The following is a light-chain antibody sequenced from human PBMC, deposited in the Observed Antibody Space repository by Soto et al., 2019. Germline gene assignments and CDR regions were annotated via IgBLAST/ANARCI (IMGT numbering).Light chain of an antibody. J-gene: IGKJ1*01. CDR2: AAS. Sequence: AIRLTQSQASLSVSVGDRVTITCGASQGIRNDLGWYQQKQGKAPKLLIYAASSLRSGVPSRFSGSGSGTDFTLTIGSLQPGDFATYDCLQDYNYPWTFGQGTKVDI. CDR3: LQDYNYPWT. V-gene: IGKV1-6*01. CDR1: QGIRND.